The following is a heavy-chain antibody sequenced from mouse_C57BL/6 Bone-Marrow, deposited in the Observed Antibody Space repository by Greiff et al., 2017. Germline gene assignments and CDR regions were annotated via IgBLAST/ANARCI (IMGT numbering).Heavy chain of an antibody. J-gene: IGHJ4*01. CDR1: GYTFTSYW. Sequence: QVQLQQPGAELVKPGASVKLSCKASGYTFTSYWMHWVKQRPGQGLEWIGMIHPNSGSTNYNEKFKSKATLTVDKSSSTAYMQLSSLTSEDSAVYYCARGATTVVALYAMDYWGQGTSVTVSS. V-gene: IGHV1-64*01. CDR3: ARGATTVVALYAMDY. D-gene: IGHD1-1*01. CDR2: IHPNSGST.